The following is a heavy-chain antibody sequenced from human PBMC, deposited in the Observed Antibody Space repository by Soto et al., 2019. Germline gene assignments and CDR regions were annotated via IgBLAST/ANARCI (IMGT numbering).Heavy chain of an antibody. D-gene: IGHD3-10*01. CDR3: AGGGVRGVITRTRDYYGMDV. Sequence: GESLKISCKGSGYSFTSYWIGWVRQMPGKGLEWMGIIYPGDSDTRYSPSFQGQVTISTDKSISTAYLQWSSLKASDTAMYYCAGGGVRGVITRTRDYYGMDVWGQGTTVTVSS. CDR2: IYPGDSDT. CDR1: GYSFTSYW. V-gene: IGHV5-51*01. J-gene: IGHJ6*02.